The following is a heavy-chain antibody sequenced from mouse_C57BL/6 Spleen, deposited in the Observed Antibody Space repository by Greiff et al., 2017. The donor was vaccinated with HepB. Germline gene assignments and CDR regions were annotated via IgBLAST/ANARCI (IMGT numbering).Heavy chain of an antibody. CDR2: IDPETGGT. J-gene: IGHJ3*01. CDR1: GYTFTDYE. D-gene: IGHD2-1*01. V-gene: IGHV1-15*01. Sequence: VQLQQSGAELVRPGASVTLSCKASGYTFTDYEMHWVKQTPVHGLEWIGAIDPETGGTAYNQKFKGKAILTADKSSSTAYMELRSLTSEDSAVYYCTKDYGNSPGFAYWGQGTLVTVSA. CDR3: TKDYGNSPGFAY.